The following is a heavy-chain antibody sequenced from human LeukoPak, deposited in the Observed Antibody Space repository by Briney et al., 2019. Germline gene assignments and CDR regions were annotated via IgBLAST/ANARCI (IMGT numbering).Heavy chain of an antibody. V-gene: IGHV3-7*01. J-gene: IGHJ4*02. CDR1: GFTFSSHW. D-gene: IGHD5-18*01. CDR3: AKDQEGYSYGSYFDY. Sequence: PGGSLRLSCAASGFTFSSHWMTWVRQAPGKGLEWVANINQDGSERYYVDSVKGRFTISRDNAKNSLYLQMNSLRAEDTAVYYCAKDQEGYSYGSYFDYWGQGTLVTVSS. CDR2: INQDGSER.